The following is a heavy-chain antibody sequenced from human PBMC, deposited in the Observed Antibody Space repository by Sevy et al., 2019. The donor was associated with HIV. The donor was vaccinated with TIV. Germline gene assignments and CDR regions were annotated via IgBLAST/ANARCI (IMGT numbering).Heavy chain of an antibody. V-gene: IGHV3-73*01. CDR2: IRSKANSYAT. J-gene: IGHJ6*02. CDR1: EFTFSGSA. D-gene: IGHD5-18*01. Sequence: GGSLRLSCAASEFTFSGSAMHWVRQASGKGLEWVGRIRSKANSYATAYAASVKGRFTISRDDSKNTAYLQMNSLKTEDTAVYYCTRQNVDTAMVHYYYYYGMDVWGQGTTVTVSS. CDR3: TRQNVDTAMVHYYYYYGMDV.